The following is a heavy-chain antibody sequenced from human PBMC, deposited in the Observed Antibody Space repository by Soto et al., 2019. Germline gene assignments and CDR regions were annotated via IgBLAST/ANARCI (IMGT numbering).Heavy chain of an antibody. CDR3: ARDLADIVVVPAAPYGMDV. D-gene: IGHD2-2*01. J-gene: IGHJ6*02. CDR2: ISAYNGNT. V-gene: IGHV1-18*04. Sequence: ASVKVSCKASGYTFTSYGISWVRQAPGQGLEWMGWISAYNGNTNYAQKLQGRVTMTTDTSTSTAYMELRSLRSGDTAVYYCARDLADIVVVPAAPYGMDVWGQGTTVTVYS. CDR1: GYTFTSYG.